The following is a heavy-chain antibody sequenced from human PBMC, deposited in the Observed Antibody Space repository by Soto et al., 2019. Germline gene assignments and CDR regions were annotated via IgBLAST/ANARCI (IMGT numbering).Heavy chain of an antibody. V-gene: IGHV3-30-3*01. D-gene: IGHD3-22*01. CDR1: GFTFSSYA. J-gene: IGHJ3*01. Sequence: PGGSLRLSCAASGFTFSSYAMHWVRQAPGKGLEWVAVISYDGSNKYYADSVKGRFTISRDNSKNTLYLQMNSLRAEDTAVYYCARGYYLYCSGYDSPPDSFDFWGQGTMVTVSS. CDR2: ISYDGSNK. CDR3: ARGYYLYCSGYDSPPDSFDF.